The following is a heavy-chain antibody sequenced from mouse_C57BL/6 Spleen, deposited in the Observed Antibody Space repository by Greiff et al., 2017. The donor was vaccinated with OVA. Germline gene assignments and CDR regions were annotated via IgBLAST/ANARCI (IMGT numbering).Heavy chain of an antibody. CDR2: ISDGGSYT. Sequence: EVKLVESGGGLVKPGGSLKLSCAASGFTFSSYAMSWVRQTPEKRLEWVATISDGGSYTYYPDNVKGRFTISRDNAKNNLYLQMSHLKSEDTAMYYCTGGYAMDYWGQGTSVTVSS. J-gene: IGHJ4*01. V-gene: IGHV5-4*03. D-gene: IGHD4-1*01. CDR1: GFTFSSYA. CDR3: TGGYAMDY.